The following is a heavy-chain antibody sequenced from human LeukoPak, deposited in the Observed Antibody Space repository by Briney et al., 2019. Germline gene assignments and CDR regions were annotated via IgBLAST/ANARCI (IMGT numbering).Heavy chain of an antibody. Sequence: SETLSLTCAVYGGSFSGYYWSWIRQPPGKGLEWIGEINHSGSTNYNPSLKSRVTISVGTSKNQFSLKLSSVTAADTAVYYCARLTPYGDLFQHWGQGTLVTVSS. CDR2: INHSGST. CDR3: ARLTPYGDLFQH. J-gene: IGHJ1*01. V-gene: IGHV4-34*01. D-gene: IGHD4-17*01. CDR1: GGSFSGYY.